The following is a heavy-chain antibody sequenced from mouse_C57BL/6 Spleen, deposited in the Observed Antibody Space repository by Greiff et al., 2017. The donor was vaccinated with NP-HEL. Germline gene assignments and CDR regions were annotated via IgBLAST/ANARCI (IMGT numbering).Heavy chain of an antibody. V-gene: IGHV1-55*01. CDR3: ARSGATVVATGQAMDY. J-gene: IGHJ4*01. CDR1: GYTFTSYW. D-gene: IGHD1-1*01. Sequence: VKLQQPGAELVKPGASVKMSCKASGYTFTSYWITWVKQRPGQGLEWIGDIYPGSGSTNYNEKFKSKATLTVDTSSSTAYMQLSSLTAEDSAVYYCARSGATVVATGQAMDYWGQGTSVTVSS. CDR2: IYPGSGST.